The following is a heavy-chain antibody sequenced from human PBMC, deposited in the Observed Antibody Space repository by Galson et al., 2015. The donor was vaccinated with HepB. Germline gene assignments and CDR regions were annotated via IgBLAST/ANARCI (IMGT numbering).Heavy chain of an antibody. Sequence: SLRLSCAASRLVISRSWMSWVRQAPGKGLEWVANIRQDGSEKYYVDSVKGRFTISRDHAKNSLYLQMNSLRAEDTAVYYCYAGHYFDSWGQGTLVTVSS. V-gene: IGHV3-7*01. CDR2: IRQDGSEK. CDR1: RLVISRSW. CDR3: YAGHYFDS. D-gene: IGHD1-14*01. J-gene: IGHJ4*02.